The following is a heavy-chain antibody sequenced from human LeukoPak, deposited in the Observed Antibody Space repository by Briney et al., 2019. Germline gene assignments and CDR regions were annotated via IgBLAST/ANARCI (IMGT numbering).Heavy chain of an antibody. Sequence: PSETLSLTCAVYGGSFSGYYWSWIRQPPGKGREWIGEINHGGSTNYNPSLKSRVTLSVDTSKNQLSLSRSSVTVGDTAGYALAGGVWWELPSGGGTYYYYSMDVWGKGTTVTVSS. CDR1: GGSFSGYY. J-gene: IGHJ6*03. CDR2: INHGGST. D-gene: IGHD1-26*01. CDR3: AGGVWWELPSGGGTYYYYSMDV. V-gene: IGHV4-34*01.